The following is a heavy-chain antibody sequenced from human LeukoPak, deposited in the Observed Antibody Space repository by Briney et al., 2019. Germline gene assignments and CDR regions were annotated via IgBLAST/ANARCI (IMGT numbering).Heavy chain of an antibody. CDR1: GYTFTGYY. D-gene: IGHD3-22*01. CDR3: AREALYYDSSGYYLQRGAFDI. V-gene: IGHV1-2*02. Sequence: ASVKVSCKASGYTFTGYYMHWVRQAPGQGLEWMGWINPNSGGTNYAQKFQGRVTMTRDKSISTAYRELSKLRSDETAVYYCAREALYYDSSGYYLQRGAFDIWGQGTMVTVSS. CDR2: INPNSGGT. J-gene: IGHJ3*02.